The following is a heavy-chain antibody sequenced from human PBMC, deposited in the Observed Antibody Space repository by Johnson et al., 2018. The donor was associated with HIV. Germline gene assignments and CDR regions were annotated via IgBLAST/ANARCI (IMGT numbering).Heavy chain of an antibody. Sequence: LQLVESGGGLVQPGGSLRLSSAASGFTFSSYDMHWVRQATGTGLAWVSAIGTAGDPYYPGSVKGRFTISSENAKNSLYLQMNSLRAGDTAVYYCARDESGYDEGCDAFDIWGQGTMVTVSS. D-gene: IGHD5-12*01. CDR3: ARDESGYDEGCDAFDI. CDR1: GFTFSSYD. J-gene: IGHJ3*02. V-gene: IGHV3-13*05. CDR2: IGTAGDP.